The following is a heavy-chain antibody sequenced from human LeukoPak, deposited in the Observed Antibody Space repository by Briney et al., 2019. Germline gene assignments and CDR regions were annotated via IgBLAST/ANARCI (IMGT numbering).Heavy chain of an antibody. J-gene: IGHJ4*02. D-gene: IGHD6-13*01. V-gene: IGHV3-53*05. CDR3: AREYSSSWY. CDR1: GFTVSSNY. Sequence: PGGSLRLSCTVSGFTVSSNYMTWVRQAPGKGLEWVSVIYSDGTTYNADSVKGRFTISRDNSKNTLYLQMNSLRAEDTAVYYCAREYSSSWYWGQGTLVTVSS. CDR2: IYSDGTT.